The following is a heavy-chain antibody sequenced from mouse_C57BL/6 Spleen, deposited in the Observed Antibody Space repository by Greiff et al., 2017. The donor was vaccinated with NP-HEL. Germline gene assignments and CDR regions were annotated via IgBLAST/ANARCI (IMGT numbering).Heavy chain of an antibody. CDR3: ARWLDYAMDY. V-gene: IGHV1-63*01. Sequence: QVQLKQSGAELVRPGTSVKMSCKASGYTFTNYWIGWAKQRPGHGLEWIGDIYPGGGYTNYNEKFKGKATLTADKSSSTAYMQFSSLTSEDSAIYYCARWLDYAMDYWGQGTSVTVSS. CDR2: IYPGGGYT. CDR1: GYTFTNYW. D-gene: IGHD2-2*01. J-gene: IGHJ4*01.